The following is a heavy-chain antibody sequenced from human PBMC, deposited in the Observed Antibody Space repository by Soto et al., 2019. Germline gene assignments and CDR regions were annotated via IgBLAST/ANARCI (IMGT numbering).Heavy chain of an antibody. CDR2: IYSGATT. CDR1: EFTVNSKY. V-gene: IGHV3-66*01. Sequence: PGGSLRLSCAASEFTVNSKYMSWVRQAPGKGLEWVSVIYSGATTYYADSVKGRFIISSDSSKNTLYLQMNSLRVEDTAIYYCATSPANNGWYSYFDYWGQGTQVTVSS. J-gene: IGHJ4*02. CDR3: ATSPANNGWYSYFDY. D-gene: IGHD6-19*01.